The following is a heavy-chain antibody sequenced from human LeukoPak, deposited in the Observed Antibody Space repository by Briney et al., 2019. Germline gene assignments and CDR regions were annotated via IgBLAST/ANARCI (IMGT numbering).Heavy chain of an antibody. Sequence: GGSLRLSCAVSGFTFSSYYRHWVRQPTGKGLEWISVIGTSGNTYYAGSVKGRFTISRENAKNSLYLQMNSLTAGDTAVYYCSRVGSSGWPNYFDSWGQGTLVTVSS. J-gene: IGHJ4*02. CDR2: IGTSGNT. CDR3: SRVGSSGWPNYFDS. D-gene: IGHD6-19*01. CDR1: GFTFSSYY. V-gene: IGHV3-13*04.